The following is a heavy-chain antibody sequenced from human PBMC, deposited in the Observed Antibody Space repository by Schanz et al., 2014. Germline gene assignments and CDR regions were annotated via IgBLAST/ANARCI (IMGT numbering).Heavy chain of an antibody. Sequence: EVHLVESGGGLVQPGGSLRLSCAASGITFSSHSFNWVRQAPGKGLEWVSLISDSGDTAYYADSVKGRFTISRDNFKGALYLQMSSLRAEDTAVYYCAKDAENTAMITDYFDYWGQGTLVTVSS. CDR3: AKDAENTAMITDYFDY. CDR2: ISDSGDTA. CDR1: GITFSSHS. V-gene: IGHV3-23*04. J-gene: IGHJ4*02. D-gene: IGHD5-18*01.